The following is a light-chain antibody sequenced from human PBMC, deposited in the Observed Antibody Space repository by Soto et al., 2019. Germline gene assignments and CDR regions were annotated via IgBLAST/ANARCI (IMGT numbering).Light chain of an antibody. CDR1: QSISSY. CDR2: AAS. Sequence: EIQMTQSPSSLSSSVGDRVTITSRASQSISSYLKWYQQKPGKAPKLLIYAASSVQSGVPSRFSGSGSGTDFTLTISSLQPEDFATYYCQQSYSTSITFGQGTRLEIK. V-gene: IGKV1-39*01. J-gene: IGKJ5*01. CDR3: QQSYSTSIT.